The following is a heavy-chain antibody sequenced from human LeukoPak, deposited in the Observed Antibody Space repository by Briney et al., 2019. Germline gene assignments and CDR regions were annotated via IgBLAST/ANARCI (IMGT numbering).Heavy chain of an antibody. CDR1: GFTFSSYS. D-gene: IGHD5-18*01. CDR3: ARDNERWIQGNDY. V-gene: IGHV3-21*01. J-gene: IGHJ4*02. CDR2: ISSSSSYI. Sequence: GGSLRLSCAASGFTFSSYSMNWVRQAPGKGLEGVSSISSSSSYIYYADSVKGRFTISRDNAKNSLYLQMNSLRAEDTAVYYCARDNERWIQGNDYWGQGTLVTVSS.